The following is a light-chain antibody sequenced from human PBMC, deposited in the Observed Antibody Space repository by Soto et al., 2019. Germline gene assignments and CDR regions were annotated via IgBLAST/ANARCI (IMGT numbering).Light chain of an antibody. CDR2: DAS. J-gene: IGKJ1*01. V-gene: IGKV1-5*01. CDR1: QSISSW. Sequence: DIQMPQSPSTLSASVGDRVTITCRASQSISSWLAWYQQKPGKAPKLLIYDASSLESGVPSRVSGSGSGTEFTLTISSLQPDDVATYYCQQDKSYSPWTFGQGTKVEIK. CDR3: QQDKSYSPWT.